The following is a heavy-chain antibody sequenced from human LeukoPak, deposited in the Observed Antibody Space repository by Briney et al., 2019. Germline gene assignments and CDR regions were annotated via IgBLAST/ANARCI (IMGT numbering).Heavy chain of an antibody. CDR2: IYYSGST. J-gene: IGHJ4*02. D-gene: IGHD2-8*01. Sequence: SETLSLTCTVPGGSISSYYWSWIRQPPGKGLEWIGYIYYSGSTNYNPSLKSRVTISVDTSKNQFSLKLSSVTAADTAVYYCARDVNTQYCTNGVCYKGGYYFDYWGQGTLVTVSS. CDR3: ARDVNTQYCTNGVCYKGGYYFDY. CDR1: GGSISSYY. V-gene: IGHV4-59*01.